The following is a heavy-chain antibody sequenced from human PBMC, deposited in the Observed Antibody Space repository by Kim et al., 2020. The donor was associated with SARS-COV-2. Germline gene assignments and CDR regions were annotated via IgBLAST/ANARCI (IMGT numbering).Heavy chain of an antibody. CDR1: GFTFDDYA. CDR2: ISWNSGSI. J-gene: IGHJ4*02. CDR3: AKANRDGYNLLYFDY. V-gene: IGHV3-9*01. D-gene: IGHD5-12*01. Sequence: GGSLRLSCAASGFTFDDYAMHWVRQAPGKGLEWVSGISWNSGSIGYADSVKGRFTISRDNAKNSLYLQMNSLRAEDTALYYCAKANRDGYNLLYFDYWGQGTLVTVSS.